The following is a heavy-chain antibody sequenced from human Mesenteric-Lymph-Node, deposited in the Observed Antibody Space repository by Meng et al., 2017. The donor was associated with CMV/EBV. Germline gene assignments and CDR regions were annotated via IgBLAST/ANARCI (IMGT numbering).Heavy chain of an antibody. D-gene: IGHD3-22*01. CDR2: ISAYNDLT. J-gene: IGHJ4*02. CDR3: ASKVEPYYYDDTGYLN. Sequence: SGYTDTTYGITWLRQAPGQGLEWMGWISAYNDLTNSAQKLQGRVTMTIDTPTSTAYMELRSLRSDDTAVYYCASKVEPYYYDDTGYLNWGQGTLVTVSS. V-gene: IGHV1-18*01. CDR1: GYTDTTYG.